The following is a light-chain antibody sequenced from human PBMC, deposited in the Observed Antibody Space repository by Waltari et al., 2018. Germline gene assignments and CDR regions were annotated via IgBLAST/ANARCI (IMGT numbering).Light chain of an antibody. Sequence: QLVLTQSPSASASLGASVKLTCTLSSGHSSNIIAWLQQRPERGPRDLMKVNRDGINSKGDDIPDRCSVSSSGAERYLIISSLQSEDEADDYCETGGHGTWVFGGGTKLTVL. V-gene: IGLV4-69*01. CDR3: ETGGHGTWV. J-gene: IGLJ3*02. CDR1: SGHSSNI. CDR2: VNRDGIN.